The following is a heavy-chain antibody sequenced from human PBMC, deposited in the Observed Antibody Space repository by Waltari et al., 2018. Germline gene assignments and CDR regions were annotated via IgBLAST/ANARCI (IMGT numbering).Heavy chain of an antibody. CDR2: IYHSGST. CDR3: ARRSDCGGDCYYFDY. V-gene: IGHV4-38-2*01. CDR1: GYSISSGYY. D-gene: IGHD2-21*01. Sequence: QVQLQESGPGLVKPSETLSLTCAVSGYSISSGYYWGWIRQPPGKWLEWIGSIYHSGSTYYNPSLKSRVTISVDTSKNQFSLKLSSVTAADTAVYYCARRSDCGGDCYYFDYWGQGTLVTVSS. J-gene: IGHJ4*02.